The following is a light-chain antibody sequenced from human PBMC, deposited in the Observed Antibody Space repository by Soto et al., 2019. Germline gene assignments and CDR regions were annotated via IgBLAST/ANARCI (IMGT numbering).Light chain of an antibody. CDR3: QQYGSSPLT. Sequence: EIVLKQSPGTLSLSPGEGATLSCRASQSVSSSYLAWYQQKPGQAPRLLIYGASNRATGIPDRFSGSGSGTDFTLIISRLEPEDFAVYYCQQYGSSPLTFGGGTKVDIK. V-gene: IGKV3-20*01. J-gene: IGKJ4*01. CDR2: GAS. CDR1: QSVSSSY.